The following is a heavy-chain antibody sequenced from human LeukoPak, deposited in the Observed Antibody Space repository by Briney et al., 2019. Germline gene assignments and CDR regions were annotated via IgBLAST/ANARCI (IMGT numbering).Heavy chain of an antibody. D-gene: IGHD6-19*01. CDR2: ISWNSGSI. J-gene: IGHJ3*02. CDR3: AKDVAVAAGVDAFDI. V-gene: IGHV3-9*01. Sequence: GGSLRLSCAASGFTFDDYAMHWVRQAPGKGLEWVSGISWNSGSIGYADSVKGRFTISRDNAKNSLYLQMNSLRAEDTAIYYCAKDVAVAAGVDAFDIWGQGTMVTVSS. CDR1: GFTFDDYA.